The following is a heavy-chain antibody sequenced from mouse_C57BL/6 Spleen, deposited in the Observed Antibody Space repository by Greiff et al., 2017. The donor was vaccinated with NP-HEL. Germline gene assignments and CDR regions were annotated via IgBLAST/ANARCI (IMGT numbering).Heavy chain of an antibody. CDR2: IDPETGGT. J-gene: IGHJ3*01. CDR1: GYTFTDYE. CDR3: TRSYGSPRFAY. Sequence: QVQLQQSGAELVRPGASVTLSCKASGYTFTDYEMHWVKQTPVHGLEWIGAIDPETGGTAYNQKFKGKAILTADKSSSTAYMELRSLTSEDSAVYCCTRSYGSPRFAYWGQGTLVTVSA. D-gene: IGHD1-1*01. V-gene: IGHV1-15*01.